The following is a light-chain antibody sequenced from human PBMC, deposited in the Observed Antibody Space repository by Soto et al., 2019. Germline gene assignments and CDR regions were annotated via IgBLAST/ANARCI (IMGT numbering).Light chain of an antibody. CDR3: QVWDSSSDHVV. CDR1: NIGSKS. J-gene: IGLJ2*01. CDR2: YDS. Sequence: YALTQPPSVSVAPGKTARITCGGNNIGSKSVHWYQQKPGQAPVLVIYYDSDRPSGIPERFSGSNSGNTATLTISRVEAGDEADYYCQVWDSSSDHVVFGGGTKLTVL. V-gene: IGLV3-21*04.